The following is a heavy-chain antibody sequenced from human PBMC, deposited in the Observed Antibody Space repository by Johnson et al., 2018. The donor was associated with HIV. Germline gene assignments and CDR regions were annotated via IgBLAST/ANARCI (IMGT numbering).Heavy chain of an antibody. V-gene: IGHV3-30-3*01. CDR2: ISYDGSNK. CDR1: GFTFSSYA. D-gene: IGHD6-6*01. J-gene: IGHJ3*02. CDR3: AKVRVIIAAPRGDAFDI. Sequence: QVQLVESGGGVVQPGRSLRLSCAASGFTFSSYAMHWVRQAPGKGLEWVAVISYDGSNKYYADSVKGRFTISRDNSKNTLYLQMNSLRAEETAVYYCAKVRVIIAAPRGDAFDIWGQGTMVTVSS.